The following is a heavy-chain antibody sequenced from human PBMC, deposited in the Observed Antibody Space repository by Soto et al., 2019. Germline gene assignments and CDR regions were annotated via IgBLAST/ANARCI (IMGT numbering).Heavy chain of an antibody. Sequence: SETLSLTCTVSGGSISSGDFFWTWIRQPPGKGLEWIGYVYYSGSTYYNPSLKSRVTISVDTSKNQFSLNLSSVTAADTAVYYCARDGMTTVTMGSIWGQGTMVTVSS. V-gene: IGHV4-30-4*01. CDR2: VYYSGST. D-gene: IGHD4-17*01. J-gene: IGHJ3*02. CDR3: ARDGMTTVTMGSI. CDR1: GGSISSGDFF.